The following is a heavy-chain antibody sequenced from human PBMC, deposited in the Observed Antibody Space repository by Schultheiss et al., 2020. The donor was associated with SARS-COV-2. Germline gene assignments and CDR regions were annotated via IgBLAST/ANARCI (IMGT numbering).Heavy chain of an antibody. V-gene: IGHV3-48*03. CDR1: GFTFSSYE. D-gene: IGHD3-22*01. CDR3: ARERGKADYYDSSGYSDFGY. J-gene: IGHJ4*02. CDR2: ISSSGSTI. Sequence: GGSLRLSCAASGFTFSSYEMNWVRQAPGKGLEWVSYISSSGSTIYYADSVKGRFTISRDNAKNSLYLQMNSLRAEDTAVYYCARERGKADYYDSSGYSDFGYWGQGTLVTVSS.